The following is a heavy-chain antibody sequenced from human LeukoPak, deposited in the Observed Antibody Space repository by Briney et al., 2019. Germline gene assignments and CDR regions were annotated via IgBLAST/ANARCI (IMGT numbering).Heavy chain of an antibody. D-gene: IGHD4-11*01. J-gene: IGHJ6*03. V-gene: IGHV4-39*01. Sequence: SETLSLTCTVSGGSINSTRYYWGWIRQPPGKGLEWIVSIYYSGDTHYNPSLRSRVTISVDTSKNQFSLRMHSMTAADTSFYYCATGSMTTRYYYYFHMDLWGPGTTVTVSS. CDR2: IYYSGDT. CDR3: ATGSMTTRYYYYFHMDL. CDR1: GGSINSTRYY.